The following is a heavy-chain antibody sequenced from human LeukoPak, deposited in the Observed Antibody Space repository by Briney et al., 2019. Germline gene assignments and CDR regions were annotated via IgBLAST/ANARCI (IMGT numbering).Heavy chain of an antibody. J-gene: IGHJ6*02. Sequence: GGSLRLSCVASGFTVSSFYMSWVRQAPGKGLEWVSVIYTGGGTFYADSVKGRFTIARYNSKNTFFLQMDSLRGEDTAVYYCARARGYSGYESKWYFYGMDVWGQGTTVTVSS. V-gene: IGHV3-53*01. D-gene: IGHD5-12*01. CDR3: ARARGYSGYESKWYFYGMDV. CDR1: GFTVSSFY. CDR2: IYTGGGT.